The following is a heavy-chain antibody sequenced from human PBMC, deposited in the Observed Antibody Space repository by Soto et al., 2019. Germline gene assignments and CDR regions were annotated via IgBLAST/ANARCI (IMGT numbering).Heavy chain of an antibody. CDR3: ARDPLLGAFGI. D-gene: IGHD2-21*01. V-gene: IGHV4-30-2*01. CDR2: IYYSGTT. CDR1: GGSISSGGYS. Sequence: SETLSLTCTVSGGSISSGGYSWSWIRQPPGKGLEWIGFIYYSGTTYYNPSLKSRVTMSVDGSKNQFSLNLTSVTAADTAVYYCARDPLLGAFGIWGQGTVVT. J-gene: IGHJ3*02.